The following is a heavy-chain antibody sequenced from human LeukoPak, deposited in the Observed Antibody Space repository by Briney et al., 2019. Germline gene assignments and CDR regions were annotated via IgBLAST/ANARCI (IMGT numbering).Heavy chain of an antibody. CDR3: ARVIGSYGDSAY. D-gene: IGHD3-16*01. J-gene: IGHJ4*02. Sequence: GGSLRLSCAASGFTFDDYAMHWVRQAPGKGLEWVSGISWNSGSIGYADSVKGRFTISRDNAKNSLYLQMNSLRAEDTAIYYCARVIGSYGDSAYWGQGTLVTVSS. CDR1: GFTFDDYA. CDR2: ISWNSGSI. V-gene: IGHV3-9*01.